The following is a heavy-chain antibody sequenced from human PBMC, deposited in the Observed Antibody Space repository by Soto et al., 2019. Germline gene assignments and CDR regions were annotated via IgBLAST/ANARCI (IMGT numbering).Heavy chain of an antibody. Sequence: EVQLVESGGGLVQPGGSLRLSCAASGFTFSSYSMNWVRQAPGKGLEWVSSISSSSSYIYYADSVKGRFTISRDNAKNSLYLQMNSLRAEDTAVYYCARSSGSYESRFDPWGQGTLVTVSS. CDR3: ARSSGSYESRFDP. D-gene: IGHD1-26*01. J-gene: IGHJ5*02. CDR2: ISSSSSYI. CDR1: GFTFSSYS. V-gene: IGHV3-21*01.